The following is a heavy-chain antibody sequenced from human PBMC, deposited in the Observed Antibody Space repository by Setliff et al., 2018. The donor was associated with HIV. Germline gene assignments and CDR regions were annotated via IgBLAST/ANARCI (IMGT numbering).Heavy chain of an antibody. Sequence: GGSLRLSCAASGFIVNNFEMNWVRQAPGKGLEWISYISSSGTIKKYASSVRGRFTISRGNAKKSLYLQMDSLRAEDTAVYYCARENSGTYLGGVFDYWGQGTLVTVSS. CDR2: ISSSGTIK. D-gene: IGHD1-26*01. J-gene: IGHJ4*02. CDR3: ARENSGTYLGGVFDY. V-gene: IGHV3-48*03. CDR1: GFIVNNFE.